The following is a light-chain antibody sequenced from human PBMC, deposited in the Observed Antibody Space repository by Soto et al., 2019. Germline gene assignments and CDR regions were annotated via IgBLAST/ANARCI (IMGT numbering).Light chain of an antibody. J-gene: IGKJ1*01. CDR2: AAS. CDR1: QGISNY. V-gene: IGKV1-27*01. Sequence: DSQMTQSPSSLSASVGDRVTITCRASQGISNYLAWYQQKPGKVPKLLIYAASTLQSGVPSRFSGSVSGTDITLTISSLQPEDVETYYCQKYNSALWTFGQGTKVDI. CDR3: QKYNSALWT.